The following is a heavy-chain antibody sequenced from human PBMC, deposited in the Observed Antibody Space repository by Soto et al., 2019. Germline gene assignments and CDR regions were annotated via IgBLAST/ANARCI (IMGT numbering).Heavy chain of an antibody. J-gene: IGHJ4*02. V-gene: IGHV3-7*04. D-gene: IGHD5-12*01. Sequence: GGSLRLSCAASEFTLRKARMSWVRQAPGKGLEWVANIKQDGSDTYYVDSVKGRFTISRDNAKNSLYLQMNSLIAEDTAVYYCGSDYGTDIDRLWGQGTLVTVSS. CDR2: IKQDGSDT. CDR3: GSDYGTDIDRL. CDR1: EFTLRKAR.